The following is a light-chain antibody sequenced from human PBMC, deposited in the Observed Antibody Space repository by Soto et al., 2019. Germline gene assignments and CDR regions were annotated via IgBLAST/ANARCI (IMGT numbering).Light chain of an antibody. V-gene: IGKV3-20*01. CDR2: GAS. J-gene: IGKJ5*01. CDR1: QSVSISY. Sequence: EILLTQSPGTRSLSPGEMSTLXXRDSQSVSISYLAWCQQKPGQPPRVXIYGASSRATGIPDRFSGSGSGTDFTLTISNLRPEDFATYYCHQTYSPPLTFGQGTRLEIK. CDR3: HQTYSPPLT.